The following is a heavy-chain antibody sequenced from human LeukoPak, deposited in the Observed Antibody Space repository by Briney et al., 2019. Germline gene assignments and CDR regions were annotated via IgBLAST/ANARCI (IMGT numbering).Heavy chain of an antibody. CDR1: GFTFSDYY. D-gene: IGHD2-2*01. CDR2: MTSSGTTI. V-gene: IGHV3-11*01. CDR3: ARLEQYHRGHFYYYMDV. Sequence: GGSPRLSCAASGFTFSDYYMTWIRQAPGKGLEWVSYMTSSGTTIYYADSVRGRLTISRDNAKKSLYLQMNSLRAEDTAVYYCARLEQYHRGHFYYYMDVWGKGTTVTVSS. J-gene: IGHJ6*03.